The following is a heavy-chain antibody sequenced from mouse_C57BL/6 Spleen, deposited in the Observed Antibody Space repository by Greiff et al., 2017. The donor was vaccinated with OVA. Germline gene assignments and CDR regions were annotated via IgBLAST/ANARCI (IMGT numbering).Heavy chain of an antibody. CDR3: ARVGFTTVVAEGFAY. CDR1: GYTFTSYW. CDR2: INPSSGYT. Sequence: QVQLQQSGAELAKPGASVKLSCKASGYTFTSYWMHWVKQRPGQGLAWIGYINPSSGYTKYNQKFKDKATLTADKSSSTAYMQLSSLTYEDSAVYYCARVGFTTVVAEGFAYWGQGTLVTVSA. J-gene: IGHJ3*01. D-gene: IGHD1-1*01. V-gene: IGHV1-7*01.